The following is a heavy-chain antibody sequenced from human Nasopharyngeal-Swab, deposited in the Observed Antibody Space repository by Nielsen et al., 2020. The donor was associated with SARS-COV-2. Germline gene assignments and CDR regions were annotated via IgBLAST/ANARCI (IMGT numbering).Heavy chain of an antibody. V-gene: IGHV1-46*01. CDR1: GYTFTSYY. CDR2: INPSGGST. Sequence: ASVKVSCKASGYTFTSYYMHWVRQAPGQGLEWMGIINPSGGSTSYAQKFQGRVTMTRDTSTGTVYMELSSLRSEDTAVYYCARSKGWLTTYYYYYYGMDVWGQGTTVTVSS. CDR3: ARSKGWLTTYYYYYYGMDV. J-gene: IGHJ6*02. D-gene: IGHD5-24*01.